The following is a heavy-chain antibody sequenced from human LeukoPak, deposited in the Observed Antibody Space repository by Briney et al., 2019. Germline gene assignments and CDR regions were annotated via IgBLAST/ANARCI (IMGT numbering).Heavy chain of an antibody. V-gene: IGHV4-31*03. CDR2: IRYSGSS. D-gene: IGHD6-19*01. Sequence: SETLSLTCTVSGGSINSDNYYWSWVRQHPGKGLEWIGYIRYSGSSYSNPSLKSRVTISVDTSKNQFSLQLNSVTPEDTAVYYCAREAQWLVRWVKRLGNWYFDLWGRGTLVTVSS. CDR3: AREAQWLVRWVKRLGNWYFDL. CDR1: GGSINSDNYY. J-gene: IGHJ2*01.